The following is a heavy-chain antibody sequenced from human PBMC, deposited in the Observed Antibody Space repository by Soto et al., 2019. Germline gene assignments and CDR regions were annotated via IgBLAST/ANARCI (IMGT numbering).Heavy chain of an antibody. CDR1: GGTFSSYA. J-gene: IGHJ6*02. D-gene: IGHD5-12*01. CDR2: IIPIFGTA. Sequence: SVKVSCKASGGTFSSYAISWVRQAPGQGLEWMGGIIPIFGTANYAQKFQGRVTITADESTSTAYMELSSLRSEDTAVYYCARVTEISWLSGNYYYYGMDVWGQGTTVTVSS. V-gene: IGHV1-69*13. CDR3: ARVTEISWLSGNYYYYGMDV.